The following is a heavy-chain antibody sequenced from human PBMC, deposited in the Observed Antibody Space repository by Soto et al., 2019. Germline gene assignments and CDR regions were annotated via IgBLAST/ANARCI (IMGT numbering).Heavy chain of an antibody. Sequence: GETLKISCQCSGYTFSNFWIAWVRQLPGKGLEYMGIIYPGDSETRYSPSFHGKVTISADRSIGTAYLQWSSLEASDSAFYFCARSPRSSSYFDYWRQGALVTVS. CDR1: GYTFSNFW. CDR3: ARSPRSSSYFDY. CDR2: IYPGDSET. J-gene: IGHJ4*02. V-gene: IGHV5-51*01. D-gene: IGHD6-13*01.